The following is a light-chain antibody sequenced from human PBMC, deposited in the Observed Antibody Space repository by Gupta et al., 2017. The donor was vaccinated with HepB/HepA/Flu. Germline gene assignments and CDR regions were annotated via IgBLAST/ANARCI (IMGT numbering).Light chain of an antibody. V-gene: IGLV1-44*01. Sequence: QSVLTQPPSASGTPGQRVTISCSGSNSNIGSYTVNWYQQLPGTAPKLLIYRNNQRPSGVPDRFSGSESGTSASLAISGLQSEDEADYYCATWDDGLNGWVFGGGTKLTVL. J-gene: IGLJ3*02. CDR1: NSNIGSYT. CDR3: ATWDDGLNGWV. CDR2: RNN.